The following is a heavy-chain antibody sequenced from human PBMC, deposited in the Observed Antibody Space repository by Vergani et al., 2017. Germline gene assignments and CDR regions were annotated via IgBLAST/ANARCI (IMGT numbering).Heavy chain of an antibody. CDR2: ISTNGDYT. CDR1: GFSFTTYA. V-gene: IGHV3-23*01. J-gene: IGHJ5*01. D-gene: IGHD1-1*01. CDR3: AKGGWNYWFDS. Sequence: EVQLLESGGDLVQPGGSLRLSCAASGFSFTTYAMSWVRQAQGKGLEWVSTISTNGDYTRYGDSVKGRLTISRDNSKSTLYLKMNSLRAEDTAIYYCAKGGWNYWFDSWGQGTLVNVS.